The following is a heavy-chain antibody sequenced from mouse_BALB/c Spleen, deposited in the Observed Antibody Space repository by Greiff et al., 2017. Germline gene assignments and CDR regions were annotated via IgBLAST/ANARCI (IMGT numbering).Heavy chain of an antibody. CDR1: GYTFTEYT. CDR3: ASYDGYGGWFAY. D-gene: IGHD2-3*01. CDR2: INPNNGGT. J-gene: IGHJ3*01. Sequence: EVQLQESGPELVKPGASVKISCKPSGYTFTEYTMHWVKQSPGKSLEWIGGINPNNGGTSYNQKFKGKATLTVDKSSSTAYMELRSLTSEDSAVYYCASYDGYGGWFAYWGQGTLVTVSA. V-gene: IGHV1-18*01.